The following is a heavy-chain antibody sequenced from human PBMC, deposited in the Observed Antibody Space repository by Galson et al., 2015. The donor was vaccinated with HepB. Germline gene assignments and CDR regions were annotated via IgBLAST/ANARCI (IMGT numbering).Heavy chain of an antibody. Sequence: SLRLSCAASGFTFSSYGMHWVRQAPGKGLEWVAVISYDGSNKYYADSVKGRFTISRDNSKNTLYLQMNSLRAEDTAVYYCAKDRRYCSSTSCPQYYYYGMDVWGQGTTVTVSS. J-gene: IGHJ6*02. D-gene: IGHD2-2*01. CDR2: ISYDGSNK. CDR1: GFTFSSYG. V-gene: IGHV3-30*18. CDR3: AKDRRYCSSTSCPQYYYYGMDV.